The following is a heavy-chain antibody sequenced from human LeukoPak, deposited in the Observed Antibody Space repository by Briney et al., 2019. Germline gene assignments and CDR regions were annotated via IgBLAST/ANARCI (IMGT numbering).Heavy chain of an antibody. J-gene: IGHJ6*02. D-gene: IGHD3-22*01. V-gene: IGHV3-30*03. CDR1: GFTFSSYG. CDR3: ARDRYDSSGYYYYYYGMDV. CDR2: ISYDGSNK. Sequence: GGSLRLSCAASGFTFSSYGMHWVRQAPGKGLEWVAVISYDGSNKYYADSVKGRFTISRDNSKNTLYLQMNSLRAEDTAVYYCARDRYDSSGYYYYYYGMDVWGQGTTVTVSS.